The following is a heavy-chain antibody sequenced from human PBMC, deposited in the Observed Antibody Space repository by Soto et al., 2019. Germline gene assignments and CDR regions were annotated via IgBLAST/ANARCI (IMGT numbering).Heavy chain of an antibody. V-gene: IGHV6-1*01. J-gene: IGHJ5*01. D-gene: IGHD6-13*01. Sequence: SQTLSLTCAISGDSVSSSNAAWNWIRLSPSRGLEWLGRTYYRSKWYSDYPVSVRGRITINADTSKNQFSLQLNSVTPEDTAVYYCARGVQQLNWFDPWGQGTPVTVSS. CDR1: GDSVSSSNAA. CDR2: TYYRSKWYS. CDR3: ARGVQQLNWFDP.